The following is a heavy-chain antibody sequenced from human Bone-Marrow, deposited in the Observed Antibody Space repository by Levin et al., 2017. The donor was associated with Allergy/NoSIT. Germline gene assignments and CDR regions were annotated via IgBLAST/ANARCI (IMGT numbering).Heavy chain of an antibody. CDR1: GYSISSGYY. CDR3: ARYCGDYGGGFDN. CDR2: IHHGGST. J-gene: IGHJ4*02. V-gene: IGHV4-38-2*01. Sequence: SQTLSLTCAVSGYSISSGYYWGWIRQPPEKALEWIGNIHHGGSTFYNPSLETRVIISVDTSKNRFSLNLSSVTAADTAVYYCARYCGDYGGGFDNWGQGALVTVSS. D-gene: IGHD4-17*01.